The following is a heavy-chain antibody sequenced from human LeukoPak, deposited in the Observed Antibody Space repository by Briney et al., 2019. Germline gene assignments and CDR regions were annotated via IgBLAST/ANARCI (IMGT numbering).Heavy chain of an antibody. Sequence: PSETLSLTCTVSGGSISSYYWSWIRQPPGKGLEWIGYIYYSGSTNYNPSLKSRVTISVDTSKNQFSLKLSSVTAADTAVYYCASLGGSGVDYWGQGTLVTVSS. J-gene: IGHJ4*02. CDR1: GGSISSYY. CDR3: ASLGGSGVDY. D-gene: IGHD3-10*01. V-gene: IGHV4-59*12. CDR2: IYYSGST.